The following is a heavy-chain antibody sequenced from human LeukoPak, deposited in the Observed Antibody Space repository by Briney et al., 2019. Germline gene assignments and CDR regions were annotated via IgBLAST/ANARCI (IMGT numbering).Heavy chain of an antibody. CDR1: GGSISSSSYY. Sequence: SETLSLTCTVSGGSISSSSYYWGWIRQPPGKGLEWIGSIYYSGSTYYNPSLKSRVTISVDTSKNQFSLKLSSVTAADTAVYYCARVSGWMGYYFDYWGQGTLVTVPS. J-gene: IGHJ4*02. CDR3: ARVSGWMGYYFDY. V-gene: IGHV4-39*07. D-gene: IGHD6-19*01. CDR2: IYYSGST.